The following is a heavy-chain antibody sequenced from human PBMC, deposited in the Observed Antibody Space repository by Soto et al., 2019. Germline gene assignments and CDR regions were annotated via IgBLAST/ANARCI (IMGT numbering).Heavy chain of an antibody. V-gene: IGHV3-23*01. CDR2: ISGSGGST. D-gene: IGHD1-26*01. Sequence: SGGSLRLSCAASGCTFSSYAMSWVRQAPGKGLEWVSSISGSGGSTHYADSVKGRFTISRDNSKNTLYLQMNSLRAEDTAIYYCAKAVGSQQFDYWGQGTLVTVPS. J-gene: IGHJ4*02. CDR1: GCTFSSYA. CDR3: AKAVGSQQFDY.